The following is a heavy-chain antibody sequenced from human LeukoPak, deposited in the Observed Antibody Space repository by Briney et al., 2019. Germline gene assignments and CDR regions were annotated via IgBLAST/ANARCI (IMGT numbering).Heavy chain of an antibody. CDR2: IWYDGSNK. J-gene: IGHJ4*02. D-gene: IGHD4-17*01. CDR3: ARDGDPTTVTPDY. V-gene: IGHV3-33*01. Sequence: GGSPRLSCAASGFTFSSYGMHWVRQAPGKGLEWVAVIWYDGSNKYYADSVKGRFTISRDNSKNTLYLQMNSLRAEDTAVYYRARDGDPTTVTPDYWGQGTLVTVSS. CDR1: GFTFSSYG.